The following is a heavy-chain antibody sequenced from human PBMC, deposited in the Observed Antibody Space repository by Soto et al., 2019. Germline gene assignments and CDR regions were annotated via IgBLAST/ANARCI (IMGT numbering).Heavy chain of an antibody. V-gene: IGHV4-4*02. CDR1: GGSISSRNW. CDR3: AKDRLWGSSDRGAPDDFEV. CDR2: IYQSGST. J-gene: IGHJ3*01. Sequence: SETLSLTCTVSGGSISSRNWWSWLRQSPTKGLEWIGEIYQSGSTNYNPSLESRVTISVDKSKNQFSLELTSLTAADTAVYYCAKDRLWGSSDRGAPDDFEVWGQGTMV. D-gene: IGHD6-6*01.